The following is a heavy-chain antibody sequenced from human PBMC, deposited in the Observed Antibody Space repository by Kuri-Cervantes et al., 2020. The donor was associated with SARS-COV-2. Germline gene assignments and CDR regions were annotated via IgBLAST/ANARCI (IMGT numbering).Heavy chain of an antibody. D-gene: IGHD3-10*01. V-gene: IGHV3-23*01. CDR1: GFPFSSYA. CDR3: AKGTTYYYGSGSYFFDY. J-gene: IGHJ4*02. CDR2: ISGSGGNT. Sequence: ESLEISCAAPGFPFSSYAMSWVRQAPGKGLEWVSAISGSGGNTYYADSVKGRFTISRDNSKNTLYLQMDSLSDEDTAVYYCAKGTTYYYGSGSYFFDYWGQGTLVTVSS.